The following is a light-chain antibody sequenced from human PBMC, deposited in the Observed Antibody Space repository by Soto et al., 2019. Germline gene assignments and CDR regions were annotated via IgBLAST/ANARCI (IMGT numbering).Light chain of an antibody. V-gene: IGLV1-44*01. CDR1: SSNIGRNA. J-gene: IGLJ1*01. Sequence: QSALNQPPSVSGTPGQRVTISCSGSSSNIGRNAVNWYQQLPGTAPKLLIYTNNQRPSGVPDRFSGSKSGTSASLAISGLQSEDEADYYCATWDDSLNGYVFGTGTKVTVL. CDR2: TNN. CDR3: ATWDDSLNGYV.